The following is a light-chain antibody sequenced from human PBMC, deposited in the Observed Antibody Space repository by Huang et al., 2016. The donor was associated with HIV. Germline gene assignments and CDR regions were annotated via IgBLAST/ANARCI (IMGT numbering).Light chain of an antibody. V-gene: IGKV4-1*01. CDR3: HQYYATGT. CDR2: WAS. CDR1: QSLLYSSNNKNY. J-gene: IGKJ1*01. Sequence: DIVMTQSQDSLAVSLGERATINCKSSQSLLYSSNNKNYLAWYQQKPGQPPKLLIYWASTRESGVPDRFSGSGSETDFTLTISSLQAEDVAVYYCHQYYATGTFGQGTKVEI.